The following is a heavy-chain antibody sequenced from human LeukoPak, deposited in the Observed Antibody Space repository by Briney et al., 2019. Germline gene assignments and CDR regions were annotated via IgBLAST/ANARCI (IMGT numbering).Heavy chain of an antibody. J-gene: IGHJ6*03. V-gene: IGHV1-69*05. CDR3: ARGDIVATTHYYYYYMDV. CDR2: IIPIFGTA. CDR1: GGTFSSYA. D-gene: IGHD5-12*01. Sequence: ASVKVSCKASGGTFSSYAISWVRQAPGQGLEWMGRIIPIFGTANYAQKFQGRVTITTDESTSTAYMELSSLRSEDTAVYYCARGDIVATTHYYYYYMDVWGKGTTVTVSS.